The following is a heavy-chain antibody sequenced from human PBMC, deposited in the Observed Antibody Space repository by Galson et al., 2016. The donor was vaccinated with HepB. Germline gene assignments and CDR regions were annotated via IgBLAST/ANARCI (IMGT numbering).Heavy chain of an antibody. CDR2: IKQNGIER. CDR1: GFTLSSTW. Sequence: SLRLSCAASGFTLSSTWMTWVRQAPGKGLEWVANIKQNGIERYYEDSVTGRITISRDNAKNSLYLEMNSLRPEDTAVYYCARERSSWSNDYYYDGLDVWGQGTTVTVSS. J-gene: IGHJ6*02. CDR3: ARERSSWSNDYYYDGLDV. V-gene: IGHV3-7*01. D-gene: IGHD6-13*01.